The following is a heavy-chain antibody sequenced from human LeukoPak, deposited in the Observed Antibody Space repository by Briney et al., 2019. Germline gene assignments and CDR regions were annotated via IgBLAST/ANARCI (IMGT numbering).Heavy chain of an antibody. Sequence: LTGGSLRLSCAASGFTLSSYGMHWVRQAPGKGLEWVAVISYDGSNTYYADSVKGRFTISRDNPKNVLFLQMDSLRAEDTAVYYCAKSRAPYCTNGACFRGLDYWGLGTLVTVSS. V-gene: IGHV3-30*18. D-gene: IGHD2-8*01. J-gene: IGHJ4*02. CDR1: GFTLSSYG. CDR3: AKSRAPYCTNGACFRGLDY. CDR2: ISYDGSNT.